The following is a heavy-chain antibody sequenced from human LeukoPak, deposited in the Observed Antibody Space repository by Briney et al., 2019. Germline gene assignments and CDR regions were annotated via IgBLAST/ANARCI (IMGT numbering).Heavy chain of an antibody. Sequence: QPGGSLRLSCAASGFTFSNSWMHWVRQGPGKGPVWVSRIKSDGSYITYADSVKGRFIISRDNAENTLYLQTNSLRVDDTAVYYCATGDSGWYNYWGQGTLVTVSA. CDR1: GFTFSNSW. D-gene: IGHD6-19*01. V-gene: IGHV3-74*03. CDR2: IKSDGSYI. J-gene: IGHJ4*02. CDR3: ATGDSGWYNY.